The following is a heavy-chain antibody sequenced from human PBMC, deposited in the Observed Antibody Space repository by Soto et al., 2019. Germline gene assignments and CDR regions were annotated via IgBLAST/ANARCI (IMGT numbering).Heavy chain of an antibody. CDR3: ATGRGSGYYRATAYFDY. J-gene: IGHJ4*02. D-gene: IGHD3-22*01. CDR1: GYTFTSYY. V-gene: IGHV1-46*01. CDR2: INPSGGST. Sequence: QVQLVQSGAEVKKPGASVKVSCKASGYTFTSYYMHWVRQAPGQGLEWMGIINPSGGSTSYAQKFQGRVTMTRATSTSTVYMELSSLRSEDTAVYYCATGRGSGYYRATAYFDYWGQGTLVTVSS.